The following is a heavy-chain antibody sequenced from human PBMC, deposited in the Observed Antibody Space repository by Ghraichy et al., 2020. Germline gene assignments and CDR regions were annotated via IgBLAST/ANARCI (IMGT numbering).Heavy chain of an antibody. CDR1: GLNFSRYA. CDR3: AKDPMSSGSLVGY. J-gene: IGHJ4*02. Sequence: GGSLRLSCAASGLNFSRYAMSWVRQAPGKGPEWVSAISGSGGSTYYADSVKGRFTISRDNSKNTLYLQMNSLRAEDTAVYYCAKDPMSSGSLVGYWGQGTLVTVSS. CDR2: ISGSGGST. V-gene: IGHV3-23*01. D-gene: IGHD1-26*01.